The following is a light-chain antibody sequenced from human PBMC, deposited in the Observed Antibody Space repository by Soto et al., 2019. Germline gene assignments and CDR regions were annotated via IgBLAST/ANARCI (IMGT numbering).Light chain of an antibody. CDR1: SSDVGAYNF. V-gene: IGLV2-14*01. CDR3: SSYTTSAPYV. Sequence: QSVLTQPASVSGSPGQSIIISCTGTSSDVGAYNFVSWYQHHPGRAPKLIIYEVTIRPSGVSNRFSGSKSGNTASLTISGLQAEDEADYYCSSYTTSAPYVFGSGTKVTVL. CDR2: EVT. J-gene: IGLJ1*01.